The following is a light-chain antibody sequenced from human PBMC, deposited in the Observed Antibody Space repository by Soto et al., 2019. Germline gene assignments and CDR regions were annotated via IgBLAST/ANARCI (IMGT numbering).Light chain of an antibody. CDR2: VSR. Sequence: QSVLTQPPSVSGAPGQRVTISCCGSSSNIGAGYDVHWYQQLPGTAPRLLIYVSRNRPSGVPDRFSGSKSGTAASLAITGRQTDDEADYYCQSYDSSQRLAGFGGGTKLTVL. CDR1: SSNIGAGYD. V-gene: IGLV1-40*01. CDR3: QSYDSSQRLAG. J-gene: IGLJ3*02.